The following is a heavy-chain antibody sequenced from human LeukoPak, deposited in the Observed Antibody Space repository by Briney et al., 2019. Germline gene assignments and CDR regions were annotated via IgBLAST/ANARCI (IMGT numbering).Heavy chain of an antibody. J-gene: IGHJ6*02. D-gene: IGHD3-3*01. Sequence: PGGSLRLSCAASGFTFTSDAMSWVRHAPGKGLEWVSAISGSGGRTYYADSVKGRFTISRDNSKNTLYLKMNSLRAEDTAVYYCAKDQEYDFWSGRDYYYYYGMDVWGQGTTVTVSS. CDR3: AKDQEYDFWSGRDYYYYYGMDV. V-gene: IGHV3-23*01. CDR2: ISGSGGRT. CDR1: GFTFTSDA.